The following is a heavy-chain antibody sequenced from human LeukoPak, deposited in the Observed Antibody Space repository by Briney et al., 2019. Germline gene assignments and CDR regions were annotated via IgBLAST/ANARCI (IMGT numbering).Heavy chain of an antibody. CDR2: IYYSGST. Sequence: SETLSLTCTVSGGSISSYYWSWIRQPPGKGLEGMGYIYYSGSTNYNPSLKSRVTISVDRSKNQFSLKLSSVTAADTAVYYCARAHGDGKELLWFGEPSYYFDYWGQGTLVTVSS. CDR3: ARAHGDGKELLWFGEPSYYFDY. CDR1: GGSISSYY. J-gene: IGHJ4*02. D-gene: IGHD3-10*01. V-gene: IGHV4-59*12.